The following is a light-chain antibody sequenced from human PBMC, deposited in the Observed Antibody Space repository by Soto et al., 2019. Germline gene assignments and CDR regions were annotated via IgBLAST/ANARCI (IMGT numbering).Light chain of an antibody. CDR3: QQSYSTAWT. CDR2: AAS. CDR1: QNIRNY. Sequence: DIQMTQSPSSLSASVGDRVTITCRASQNIRNYLNWYQQKPGKAPKLLIYAASNLQNWVPSRFSVSGSVTDFTLTISSLQPEDCATYYCQQSYSTAWTCGQGTKVEIK. J-gene: IGKJ1*01. V-gene: IGKV1-39*01.